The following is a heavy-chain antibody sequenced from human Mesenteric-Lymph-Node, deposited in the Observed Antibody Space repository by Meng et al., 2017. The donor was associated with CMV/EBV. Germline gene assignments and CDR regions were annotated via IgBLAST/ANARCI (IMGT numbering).Heavy chain of an antibody. CDR1: GGSVSSGSYY. V-gene: IGHV4-61*01. Sequence: SETLSLTCTVSGGSVSSGSYYWSWIRQPPGKGLEWIGYIYYSGSTNYNPSLKSRVTISVDTSKNQFSLKLSSVTAADTAVYYCARDLRSMSYYYGMDVWGQGTTVTVSS. J-gene: IGHJ6*02. CDR3: ARDLRSMSYYYGMDV. CDR2: IYYSGST. D-gene: IGHD5/OR15-5a*01.